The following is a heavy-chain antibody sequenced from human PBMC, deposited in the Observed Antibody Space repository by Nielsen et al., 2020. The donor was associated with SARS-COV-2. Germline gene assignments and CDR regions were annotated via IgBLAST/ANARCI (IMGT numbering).Heavy chain of an antibody. V-gene: IGHV3-33*01. CDR3: ARGLQGLQSAGYGMDV. CDR2: IWYDGSNK. D-gene: IGHD3-16*01. CDR1: GFTFSSYG. J-gene: IGHJ6*02. Sequence: GGSLRLSCAASGFTFSSYGMHWVRQAPGKGLEWVAVIWYDGSNKYYADSVKGRFTISRDNSKNTLYLQMNSLRAEDTAVYYCARGLQGLQSAGYGMDVWGQGTTVTVSS.